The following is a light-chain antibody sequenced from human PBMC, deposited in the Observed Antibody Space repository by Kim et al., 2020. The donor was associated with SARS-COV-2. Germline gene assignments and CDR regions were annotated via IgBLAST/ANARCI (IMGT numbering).Light chain of an antibody. CDR1: QDIRTW. CDR2: GAS. Sequence: DIQMTQSPSSVSASVGDRVTITCRASQDIRTWLAWYQQKPGKAPNLLIYGASTLQSGVPSRFSGSGSGTDFTLTISSLQPEDFATYYCQQANSLPHTFGQGTKLEIK. V-gene: IGKV1-12*01. J-gene: IGKJ2*01. CDR3: QQANSLPHT.